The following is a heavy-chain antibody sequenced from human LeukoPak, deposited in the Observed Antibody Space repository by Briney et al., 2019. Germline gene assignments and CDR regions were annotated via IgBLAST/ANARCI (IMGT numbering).Heavy chain of an antibody. Sequence: ASVKVSCKASGYTFTSYGISWVRQAPGQGHEWRGWISAYNGNTNYAQKLQGRVTMTTDTSTSTAYMELRSLRSDDTAVYYCARLTGIAARPGWFDPWGQGTLVTVSS. CDR3: ARLTGIAARPGWFDP. V-gene: IGHV1-18*01. CDR1: GYTFTSYG. J-gene: IGHJ5*02. D-gene: IGHD6-6*01. CDR2: ISAYNGNT.